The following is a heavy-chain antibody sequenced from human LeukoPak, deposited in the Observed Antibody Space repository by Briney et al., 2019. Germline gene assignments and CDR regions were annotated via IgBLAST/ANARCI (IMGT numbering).Heavy chain of an antibody. Sequence: ASVKVSCKASGGTFSSYAISWVRQAPGQGLEWMGIINPSGGDTSYAQNFLGRVTMTRDTSTSTVFMELSSLRSEDTAVYYCAREGAVTSSWYEGWFDPWGQGTPVTVSS. D-gene: IGHD6-13*01. CDR2: INPSGGDT. CDR1: GGTFSSYA. CDR3: AREGAVTSSWYEGWFDP. J-gene: IGHJ5*02. V-gene: IGHV1-46*01.